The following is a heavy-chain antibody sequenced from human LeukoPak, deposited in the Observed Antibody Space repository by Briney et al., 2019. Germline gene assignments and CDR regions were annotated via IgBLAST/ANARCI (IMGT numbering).Heavy chain of an antibody. V-gene: IGHV4-39*01. CDR2: IYYSGTT. CDR3: ARSRRGSYNY. D-gene: IGHD1-26*01. CDR1: GGSISSSSYY. Sequence: SETLSLTCTVSGGSISSSSYYWGWIRQPPGKGLEWIGSIYYSGTTYYNPSLKSRVTISVDTSKNQFSLKLSSVTAADMAVYYCARSRRGSYNYWGQGTLVTVSS. J-gene: IGHJ4*02.